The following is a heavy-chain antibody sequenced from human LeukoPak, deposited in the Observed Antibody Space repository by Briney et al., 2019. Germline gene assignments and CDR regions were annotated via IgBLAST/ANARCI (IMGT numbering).Heavy chain of an antibody. Sequence: SETLSLTCTVSGGSISSGSYYWSWIRQPAGKGLGWIGRIYTSGSTNYNPSLKSRVTISVDTSKNQFSLKLSSVTAADTAVYYCARERMVYVDYWGQGTLVTVSS. CDR1: GGSISSGSYY. D-gene: IGHD2-8*01. J-gene: IGHJ4*02. CDR2: IYTSGST. V-gene: IGHV4-61*02. CDR3: ARERMVYVDY.